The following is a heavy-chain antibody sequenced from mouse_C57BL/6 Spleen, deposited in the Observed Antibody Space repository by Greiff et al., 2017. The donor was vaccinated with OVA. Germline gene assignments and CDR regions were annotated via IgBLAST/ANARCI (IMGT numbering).Heavy chain of an antibody. CDR2: IYPGDGDT. V-gene: IGHV1-80*01. D-gene: IGHD1-2*01. J-gene: IGHJ2*01. CDR1: GYAFSSYW. Sequence: QVQLQQSGAELVKPGASVKISCKASGYAFSSYWMNWVKQRPGKGLEWIGQIYPGDGDTNYNGKFKGKATLTADKSSSTAYMQLSSLTSEDSAVYFCARLKGITTANWVYFDYWGQGTTLTVSS. CDR3: ARLKGITTANWVYFDY.